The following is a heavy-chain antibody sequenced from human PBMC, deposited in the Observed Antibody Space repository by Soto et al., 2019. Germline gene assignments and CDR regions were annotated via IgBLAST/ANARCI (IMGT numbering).Heavy chain of an antibody. D-gene: IGHD3-10*01. Sequence: EVQLLESGGGLVQPGGSLRLSCAASGFTFSSYAMSWVGQAPGKGLEWVSAISGSGGSTYYADSVKGRFTISRDNSKNTLYLQMNSLRAEDTAVYYCAKVGSMVRGVTDLWGQGTLVTVSS. CDR1: GFTFSSYA. CDR3: AKVGSMVRGVTDL. J-gene: IGHJ4*02. V-gene: IGHV3-23*01. CDR2: ISGSGGST.